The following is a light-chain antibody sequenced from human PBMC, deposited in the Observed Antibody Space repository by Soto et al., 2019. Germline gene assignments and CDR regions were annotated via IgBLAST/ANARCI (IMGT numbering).Light chain of an antibody. CDR1: QSSNNW. CDR2: KAF. V-gene: IGKV1-5*03. CDR3: QRYTTFST. Sequence: DIQMTQSPSTLSASVGDRVTITCRARQSSNNWLAWDQQQPGKAPKLLIYKAFPLKIGVPSRFSGSGSGTEFTLTCGRLQPDDFATYYCQRYTTFSTFGQGTQREIK. J-gene: IGKJ2*01.